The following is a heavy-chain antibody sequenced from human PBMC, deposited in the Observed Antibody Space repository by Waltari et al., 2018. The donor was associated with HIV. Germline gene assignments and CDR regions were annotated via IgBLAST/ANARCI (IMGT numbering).Heavy chain of an antibody. CDR1: GFTFNNAW. Sequence: EVQLVESGGGLVKPGGSLRLSCAASGFTFNNAWMSWVRQAPGKGWEWVGRIKSKTDGGTTDYVAPVKGRFTMSREDSKNTLYLQMDSLKTEDTAVYYCTTDLSPGRYWGQGTLVTVSS. J-gene: IGHJ4*02. CDR3: TTDLSPGRY. V-gene: IGHV3-15*01. D-gene: IGHD3-10*01. CDR2: IKSKTDGGTT.